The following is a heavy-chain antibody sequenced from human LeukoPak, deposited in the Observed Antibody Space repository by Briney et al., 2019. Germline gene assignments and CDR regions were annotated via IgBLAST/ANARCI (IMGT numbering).Heavy chain of an antibody. CDR2: IIPIFGTA. Sequence: SVKVSCKASGGTFSIYAISWVRQAPGQGLEWMGGIIPIFGTANYAQKFQGRVTITADESTSTAYMELSSLRSEDTAVYYCAKGSAGGRPYYFDYWGQGTLVPVSS. CDR3: AKGSAGGRPYYFDY. J-gene: IGHJ4*02. D-gene: IGHD6-13*01. V-gene: IGHV1-69*13. CDR1: GGTFSIYA.